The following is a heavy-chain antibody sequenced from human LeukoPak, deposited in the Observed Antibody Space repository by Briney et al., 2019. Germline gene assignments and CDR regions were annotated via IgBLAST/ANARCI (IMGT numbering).Heavy chain of an antibody. CDR3: ARNRKSARIAAASLDY. J-gene: IGHJ4*02. D-gene: IGHD6-13*01. Sequence: TSETLSLTCTVSGGSISSYYWSWIRQPPGKGLEWIGYIYYSGSTNYNPSLKSRVTISLDTSKNQFSLKLSSVTAADTAVYYCARNRKSARIAAASLDYWGQGTLVTVSS. CDR2: IYYSGST. CDR1: GGSISSYY. V-gene: IGHV4-59*12.